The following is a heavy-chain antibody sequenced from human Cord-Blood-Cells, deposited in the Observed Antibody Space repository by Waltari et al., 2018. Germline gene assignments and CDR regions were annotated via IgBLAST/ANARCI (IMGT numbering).Heavy chain of an antibody. J-gene: IGHJ2*01. CDR2: IYSSGST. CDR3: ARDSEGGPEPSYFDL. V-gene: IGHV4-30-4*01. Sequence: QVQLQESGPGLVKPSQTLSLTCTVSGGSISSGDYYWSWIRQPPGKGLEWIGYIYSSGSTYDNPSLKSRVTISVDTSKNQFSLKLSSVTAADTAVYYCARDSEGGPEPSYFDLWGRGTLVTVSS. CDR1: GGSISSGDYY. D-gene: IGHD3-16*01.